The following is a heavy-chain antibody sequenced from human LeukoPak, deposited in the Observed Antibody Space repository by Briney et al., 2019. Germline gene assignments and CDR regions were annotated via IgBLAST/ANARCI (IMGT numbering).Heavy chain of an antibody. CDR2: IWYDGSNK. CDR3: AKDQYYYDSSGLDY. J-gene: IGHJ4*02. Sequence: PGRSLRLSCAASGFTFSSYGMHWVRQAPGKGLEWVAVIWYDGSNKYYADSVKGRFTISRDNSKNTLYLQMNSLRAADTAVYYCAKDQYYYDSSGLDYWGQGTLVTVSS. D-gene: IGHD3-22*01. CDR1: GFTFSSYG. V-gene: IGHV3-33*06.